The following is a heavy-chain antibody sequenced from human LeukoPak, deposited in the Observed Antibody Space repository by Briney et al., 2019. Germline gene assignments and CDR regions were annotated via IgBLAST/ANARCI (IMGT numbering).Heavy chain of an antibody. CDR3: ARIGYSSSSFDY. Sequence: GGSLRLSCAASGLTFSSYAMHWVRQAPGKGLEWVANIKQDGSTKYYLDSVKGRLTVSRDNAKNSVFLQINSLGAEDTAIYYCARIGYSSSSFDYWGQGTLVTVSS. CDR1: GLTFSSYA. V-gene: IGHV3-7*03. CDR2: IKQDGSTK. J-gene: IGHJ4*02. D-gene: IGHD6-6*01.